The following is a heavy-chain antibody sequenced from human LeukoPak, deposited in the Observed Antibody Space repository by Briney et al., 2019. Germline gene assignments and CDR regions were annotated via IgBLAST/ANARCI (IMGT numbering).Heavy chain of an antibody. Sequence: PSETLSLTCAVSGGSISGSNWWSWVRQPPGKGLEWIGEFHHGGSTNYNPSLKSRVTISVDKSKNQFSLRLSSVTAADTAVFYCARGRYYDSSGLAHTIGYWGQGTLVIVSS. CDR2: FHHGGST. D-gene: IGHD3-22*01. J-gene: IGHJ4*02. CDR3: ARGRYYDSSGLAHTIGY. V-gene: IGHV4-4*02. CDR1: GGSISGSNW.